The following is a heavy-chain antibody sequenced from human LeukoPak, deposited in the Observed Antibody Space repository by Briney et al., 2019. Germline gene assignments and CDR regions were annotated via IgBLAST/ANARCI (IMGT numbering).Heavy chain of an antibody. D-gene: IGHD5-24*01. V-gene: IGHV3-66*01. CDR3: AACGDGYNYFDY. Sequence: GGSLRLSCAASGLTVSSTYMSWVRQAPGKGLERVSVFYSGGATYYADSVRGRFTISRDNSKNSLYLQMDSLRAEDTAVYYCAACGDGYNYFDYWGQGILVTVSS. CDR1: GLTVSSTY. J-gene: IGHJ4*02. CDR2: FYSGGAT.